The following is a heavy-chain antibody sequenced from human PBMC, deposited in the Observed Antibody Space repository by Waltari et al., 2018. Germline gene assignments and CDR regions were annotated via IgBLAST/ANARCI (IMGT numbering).Heavy chain of an antibody. D-gene: IGHD3-16*01. CDR3: ATWAPSDH. Sequence: EVLLEESGGGLVQPGGSLRLSCAASGFTFSSYRMHWVRQAPGKGLVWVSRIDSDGSVTTDADSVKGRFTISRDNAKNTLYLQMNSLRVEDTAVYYCATWAPSDHWGQGTLVTVSS. CDR2: IDSDGSVT. V-gene: IGHV3-74*01. J-gene: IGHJ4*02. CDR1: GFTFSSYR.